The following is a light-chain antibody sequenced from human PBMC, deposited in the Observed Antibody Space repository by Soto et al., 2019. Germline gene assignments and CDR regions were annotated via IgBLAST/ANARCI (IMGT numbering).Light chain of an antibody. CDR2: DAS. J-gene: IGKJ1*01. CDR1: QSVGSN. CDR3: QHPNSYSQT. V-gene: IGKV3-15*01. Sequence: EIVMTQSPDTLSVSPGETATLSCRASQSVGSNLAWYQQKPGQAPRLLISDASTRAAGLPARFSGSGSGTEFTLTISSLQSDDFGTYFCQHPNSYSQTFGQGTKV.